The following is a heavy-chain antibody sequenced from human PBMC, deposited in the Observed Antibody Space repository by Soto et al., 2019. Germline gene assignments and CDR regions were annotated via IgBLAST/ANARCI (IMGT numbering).Heavy chain of an antibody. J-gene: IGHJ4*02. CDR3: AKENREHSSSPKGDY. CDR1: GFTFSSYA. CDR2: ISGSGGST. Sequence: EVQLLESGGGLVQPGGSLRLSCAASGFTFSSYAMSWVRQAPGKGLEWVSAISGSGGSTYYADSVKGRFTISRDNSQTALYLQMNSLRAEDTAVYYCAKENREHSSSPKGDYWGQGTLVTVSS. V-gene: IGHV3-23*01. D-gene: IGHD6-6*01.